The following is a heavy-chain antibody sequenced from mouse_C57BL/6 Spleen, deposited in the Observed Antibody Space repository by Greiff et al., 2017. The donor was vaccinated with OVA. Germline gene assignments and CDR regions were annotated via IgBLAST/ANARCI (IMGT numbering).Heavy chain of an antibody. CDR1: GYTFTSYW. D-gene: IGHD4-1*01. J-gene: IGHJ2*01. CDR2: IDPSDSYT. Sequence: VQLQQPGAELVMPGASVKLSCKASGYTFTSYWMHWVKQRPGQGLEWIGEIDPSDSYTNYNQKFKGKSTLTVDKSSSTAYMQLNSLASEYSAVYYCARWGAGTDYWGQGTTLTVSS. CDR3: ARWGAGTDY. V-gene: IGHV1-69*01.